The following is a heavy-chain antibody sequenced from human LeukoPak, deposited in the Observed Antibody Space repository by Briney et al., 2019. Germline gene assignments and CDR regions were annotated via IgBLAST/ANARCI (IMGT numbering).Heavy chain of an antibody. D-gene: IGHD1-26*01. J-gene: IGHJ4*02. CDR3: ARGRYSGSPLDY. CDR1: GYTFTSYD. V-gene: IGHV1-2*02. CDR2: INPNSGGT. Sequence: ASVKVSCKASGYTFTSYDINWVRQAPGQGLEWMGWINPNSGGTNYAQKFQGRVTMTRDTSISTAYMELSRLRSDDTAVYYCARGRYSGSPLDYWGQGTLVTVSS.